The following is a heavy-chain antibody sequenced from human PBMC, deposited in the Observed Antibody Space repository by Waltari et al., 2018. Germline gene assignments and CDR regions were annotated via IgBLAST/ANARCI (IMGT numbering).Heavy chain of an antibody. Sequence: VQLVQSGAEMKRPGASLRVSCRTSGDSLTGFYLHWVRQAPGQGLEWMGSINPTSGGTNYAQAFKGRVTMTRDTSIDTAYVELSGLTSEDTAVYYCARVGDRGVRNAREIWGQGTTVIVSP. V-gene: IGHV1-2*02. CDR3: ARVGDRGVRNAREI. CDR2: INPTSGGT. J-gene: IGHJ3*02. D-gene: IGHD3-16*01. CDR1: GDSLTGFY.